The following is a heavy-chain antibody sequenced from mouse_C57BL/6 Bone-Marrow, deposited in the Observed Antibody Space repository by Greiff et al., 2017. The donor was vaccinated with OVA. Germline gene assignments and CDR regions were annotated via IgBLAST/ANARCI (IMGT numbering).Heavy chain of an antibody. CDR2: IYPRSGNT. J-gene: IGHJ1*03. D-gene: IGHD1-1*01. V-gene: IGHV1-81*01. CDR3: ARGDYYGSSYLYWYFDV. CDR1: GYTFTSYG. Sequence: VQLQQSGAELARPGASVKLSCKASGYTFTSYGISWVKQRTGQGLEWIGEIYPRSGNTYYNEKFKGKATLTADKSSSTAYMELRSLTSEDSAVYFCARGDYYGSSYLYWYFDVWGTGTTVTVSS.